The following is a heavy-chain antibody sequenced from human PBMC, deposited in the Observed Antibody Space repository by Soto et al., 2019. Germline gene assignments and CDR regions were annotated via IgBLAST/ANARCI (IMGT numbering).Heavy chain of an antibody. CDR2: IGGYKGNT. CDR1: GYTFTHYG. Sequence: QVQLVQSGAEVREPGASVKVSCKASGYTFTHYGVSWVRQAPGQGVEWMGWIGGYKGNTNYAQKLQGRVTLTTDTSTSTAYMELRSLRSDDTAVYYCAPHALDTVMPSCYWVQGTLVTVSS. V-gene: IGHV1-18*01. J-gene: IGHJ4*02. D-gene: IGHD5-18*01. CDR3: APHALDTVMPSCY.